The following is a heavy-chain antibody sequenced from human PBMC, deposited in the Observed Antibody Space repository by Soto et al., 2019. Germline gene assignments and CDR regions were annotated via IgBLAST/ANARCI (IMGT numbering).Heavy chain of an antibody. D-gene: IGHD3-3*01. J-gene: IGHJ6*02. CDR2: IIPIFGTA. CDR1: GGTFSSYA. CDR3: ARGLNTIFGVENYYGMDV. Sequence: SVKVSCKASGGTFSSYAISWVRQAPGQGLKWMGGIIPIFGTANYAQKFQGRVTITADESTSTAYMELSSLRSEDTAVYYCARGLNTIFGVENYYGMDVWGQGTTVTVSS. V-gene: IGHV1-69*13.